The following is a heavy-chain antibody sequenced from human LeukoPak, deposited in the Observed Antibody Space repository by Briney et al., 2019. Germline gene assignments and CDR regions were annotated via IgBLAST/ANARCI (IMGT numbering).Heavy chain of an antibody. J-gene: IGHJ2*01. CDR1: GFTFSSYA. CDR3: ARNGGNNCYFDL. Sequence: PGGSLRLSCAASGFTFSSYAMSRVRQAPGKGLEWVSAIRGIRGTYSTEYADSVKDRFTISRDNSKSTLYLQMNSLKTEDTAVYYCARNGGNNCYFDLWGRGTLVTVSS. V-gene: IGHV3-23*01. CDR2: IRGIRGTYST. D-gene: IGHD5-24*01.